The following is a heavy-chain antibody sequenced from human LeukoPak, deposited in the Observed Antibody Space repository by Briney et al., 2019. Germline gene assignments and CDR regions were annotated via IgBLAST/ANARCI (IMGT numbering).Heavy chain of an antibody. D-gene: IGHD1-26*01. V-gene: IGHV4-34*01. Sequence: PSETLSLTCAVYGGSFSGYYWSWIRQPPGKGLEWIGEINHSGSTNYNPSLKSRVTISVDTSKNQFSLKLSSVTAADTAVYYCARGRGLHGGGYGYWGQGTLVTVSS. CDR1: GGSFSGYY. J-gene: IGHJ4*02. CDR2: INHSGST. CDR3: ARGRGLHGGGYGY.